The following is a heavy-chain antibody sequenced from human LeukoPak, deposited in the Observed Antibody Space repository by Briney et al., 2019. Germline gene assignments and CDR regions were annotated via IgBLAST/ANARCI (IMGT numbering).Heavy chain of an antibody. J-gene: IGHJ6*02. V-gene: IGHV1-18*01. CDR1: GYSFTSYG. CDR3: ARELGGAGSYFFPNYAMDV. D-gene: IGHD3-10*01. CDR2: ISGYNGNT. Sequence: ASVKVSCKASGYSFTSYGINWVRQAPGQGLEWMGWISGYNGNTKYAQDFQGRVTMTTDTSTSTAYMELRSLRSDDTAVYYCARELGGAGSYFFPNYAMDVWGQGTTVTVSS.